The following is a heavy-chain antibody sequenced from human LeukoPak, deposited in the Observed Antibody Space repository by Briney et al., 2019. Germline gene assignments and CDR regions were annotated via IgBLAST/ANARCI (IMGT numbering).Heavy chain of an antibody. J-gene: IGHJ5*02. CDR2: IKQDGREK. D-gene: IGHD6-13*01. CDR3: ASPSFIAAAATGSWFDP. Sequence: GGSLRLSCAASGFTFSSYWMSWVRQAPGKGLEWVANIKQDGREKYYVDSVNGRVTISRDNAKNSLYLQMNSLRAEAAAVYYCASPSFIAAAATGSWFDPWGQGTLVTVSS. CDR1: GFTFSSYW. V-gene: IGHV3-7*01.